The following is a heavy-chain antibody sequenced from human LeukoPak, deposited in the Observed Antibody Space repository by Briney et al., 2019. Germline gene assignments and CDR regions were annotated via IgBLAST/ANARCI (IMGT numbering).Heavy chain of an antibody. J-gene: IGHJ4*02. CDR1: GGSISSGDYY. CDR3: ARGPNYYDSSGYLDY. V-gene: IGHV4-61*08. CDR2: IYYSGST. Sequence: PSETLSLTCTVSGGSISSGDYYWSWIRQPPGKGLEWIGYIYYSGSTNYNPSLKSRVTISVDTSKNQFSLKLSSVTAADTAVYYCARGPNYYDSSGYLDYWGQGTLVTVSS. D-gene: IGHD3-22*01.